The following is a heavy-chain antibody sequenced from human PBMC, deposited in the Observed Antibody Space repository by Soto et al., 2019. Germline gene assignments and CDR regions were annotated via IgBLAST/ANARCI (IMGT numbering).Heavy chain of an antibody. CDR3: VTGYSSGWYEIY. D-gene: IGHD6-19*01. CDR2: INTGAAT. CDR1: GFIFSTYT. Sequence: PGGSLRLSCSASGFIFSTYTMLWVRQAPGKGLEYVSAINTGAATSYVDSVRGRFTISRDNSKNTLYLQMSSLRPEDTAVYYCVTGYSSGWYEIYWGQGTLFTVSS. J-gene: IGHJ4*02. V-gene: IGHV3-64D*06.